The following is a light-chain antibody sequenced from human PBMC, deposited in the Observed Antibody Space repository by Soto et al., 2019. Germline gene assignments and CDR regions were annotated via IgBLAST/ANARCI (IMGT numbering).Light chain of an antibody. CDR2: AAS. J-gene: IGKJ3*01. CDR1: KAIATS. Sequence: DIQMTKPPPSLSASEGDRFTFPARAGKAIATSLPWYQQKPGQVPKLVIFAASTLQSGAPSRFSGSGSGTDFTLTINSLQPEDVATYYCQKYNGAPPLFTFGPGTKVDIK. V-gene: IGKV1-27*01. CDR3: QKYNGAPPLFT.